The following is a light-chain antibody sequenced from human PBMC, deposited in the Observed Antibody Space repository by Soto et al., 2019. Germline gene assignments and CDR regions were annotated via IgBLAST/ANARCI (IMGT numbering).Light chain of an antibody. Sequence: DIPMTQSPSTLSASVGDRVTITCRASQSIGTWLAWFQQKPGKAPKVLISKASTLESGAPSRFSCSGSGTEFTLTISSLQPDDFATYFCQQYNSDFSWTFGQGTKVEIK. CDR2: KAS. V-gene: IGKV1-5*03. J-gene: IGKJ1*01. CDR3: QQYNSDFSWT. CDR1: QSIGTW.